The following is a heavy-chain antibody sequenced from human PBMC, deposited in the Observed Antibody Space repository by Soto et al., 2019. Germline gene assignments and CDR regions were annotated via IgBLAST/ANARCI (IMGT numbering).Heavy chain of an antibody. CDR1: GFTFSSYA. CDR2: ISYDGSNK. J-gene: IGHJ4*02. D-gene: IGHD5-18*01. Sequence: GGSLRLSCAASGFTFSSYAMHWVRQAPGKGLEWVAVISYDGSNKYYADSVKGRFTISRDNSKNTLYLQMNSLRAEDTAVYYCARDLGSHLTATYWGQGTLVTVSS. CDR3: ARDLGSHLTATY. V-gene: IGHV3-30-3*01.